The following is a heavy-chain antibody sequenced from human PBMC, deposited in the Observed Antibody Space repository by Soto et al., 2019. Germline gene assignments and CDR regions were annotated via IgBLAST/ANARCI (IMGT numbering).Heavy chain of an antibody. J-gene: IGHJ5*01. D-gene: IGHD6-19*01. CDR2: ISNSGDDT. Sequence: EVQLLESGGGLVQPGESLRLSCAASGFTFSNYAMNWVRQAPGKGLGGVSTISNSGDDTYFADSVKGRFSVSRDQSKKTLYLQMNSLRAEDTAMYFCAKATGGTDWYSDLGWFDSWGQGTLVTVSS. V-gene: IGHV3-23*01. CDR1: GFTFSNYA. CDR3: AKATGGTDWYSDLGWFDS.